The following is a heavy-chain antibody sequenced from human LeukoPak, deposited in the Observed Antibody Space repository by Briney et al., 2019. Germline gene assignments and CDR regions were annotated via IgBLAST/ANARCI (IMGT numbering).Heavy chain of an antibody. CDR3: AKDGLGDGYRIS. J-gene: IGHJ5*02. Sequence: GGSLRLSCAASGFTFSSYGMSWVRQAPGKGLEWVSAISGSGGSTYYADSVKGRFTISRDNSKNTLYLQMNSLRAEDTAVYYCAKDGLGDGYRISWGQGTLVTVSS. CDR2: ISGSGGST. D-gene: IGHD5-24*01. V-gene: IGHV3-23*01. CDR1: GFTFSSYG.